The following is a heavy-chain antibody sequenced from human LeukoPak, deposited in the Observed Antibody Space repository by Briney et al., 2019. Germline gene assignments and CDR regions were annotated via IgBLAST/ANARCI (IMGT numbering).Heavy chain of an antibody. D-gene: IGHD6-19*01. Sequence: GGSLRLSCAASGFTFSSYAMSWVRQAPGKGLEWVSGINDNGGRTYYADSVKGRFTISRDNAKNSLYLLMNSLRVEDTAVYYCATDVRDEYSSGWYPIGYWGQGTLVTVSS. CDR2: INDNGGRT. CDR1: GFTFSSYA. V-gene: IGHV3-23*01. CDR3: ATDVRDEYSSGWYPIGY. J-gene: IGHJ4*02.